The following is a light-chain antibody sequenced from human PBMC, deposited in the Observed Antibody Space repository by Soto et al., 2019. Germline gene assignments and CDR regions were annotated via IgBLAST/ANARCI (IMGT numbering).Light chain of an antibody. Sequence: QAVVTQEPSFSVSPGGTVTLTCGLSSGPVFTSSYPNWYQQTPGQAPRTLIFNTNPRYSGVPDRFSGSILGDKAALTITGAQADDDSYYYCLLYLGGGIWVFGGGTKLTVL. CDR1: SGPVFTSSY. V-gene: IGLV8-61*01. CDR2: NTN. J-gene: IGLJ3*02. CDR3: LLYLGGGIWV.